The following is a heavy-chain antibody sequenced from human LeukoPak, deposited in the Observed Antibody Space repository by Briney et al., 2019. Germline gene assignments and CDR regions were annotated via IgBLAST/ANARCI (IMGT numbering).Heavy chain of an antibody. CDR2: ISGSGASGGVT. V-gene: IGHV3-23*01. Sequence: PGGSLRLSCAASGFTFSSYAMTWVRQAPGRGLEWVSAISGSGASGGVTYYADSVRGHFTISRDTSKNTLYLQMNSLRAEDTAVYYCARGYYDFWSGSSVPYYYYYYMDVWGKGTTVTVSS. J-gene: IGHJ6*03. D-gene: IGHD3-3*01. CDR1: GFTFSSYA. CDR3: ARGYYDFWSGSSVPYYYYYYMDV.